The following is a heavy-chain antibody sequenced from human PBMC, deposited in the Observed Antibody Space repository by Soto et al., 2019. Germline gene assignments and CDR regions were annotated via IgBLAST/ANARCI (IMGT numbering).Heavy chain of an antibody. CDR2: ISQSGNT. J-gene: IGHJ4*02. CDR3: ARAPKVSGSSQTRPDF. V-gene: IGHV4-34*01. CDR1: SWSFSGYY. Sequence: XETLSLTCSIDSWSFSGYYWSWIRQPPGKGLEWIGEISQSGNTNYSPSLKSRVSISIDTSKKQFSLNLASVSAADTAVYYCARAPKVSGSSQTRPDFWGQGTLVTVSS. D-gene: IGHD6-6*01.